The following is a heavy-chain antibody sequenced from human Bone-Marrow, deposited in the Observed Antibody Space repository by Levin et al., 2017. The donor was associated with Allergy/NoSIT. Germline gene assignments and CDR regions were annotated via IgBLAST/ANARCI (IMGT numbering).Heavy chain of an antibody. J-gene: IGHJ4*02. V-gene: IGHV3-30*03. CDR1: GFIFGAYD. CDR2: ISHDGGSR. CDR3: ASVLGHSGYDCAY. D-gene: IGHD5-12*01. Sequence: LSLTCATSGFIFGAYDIHWVRQSPGKGLQWVAFISHDGGSRDYADSVKGRFTVSRDNPTNTVFLQMKSLRTDDTAVYYCASVLGHSGYDCAYWGQGALVTVSS.